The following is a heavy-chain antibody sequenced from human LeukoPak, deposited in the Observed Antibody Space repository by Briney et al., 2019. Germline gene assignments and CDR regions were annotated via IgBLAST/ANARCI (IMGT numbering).Heavy chain of an antibody. D-gene: IGHD6-19*01. CDR3: AKDLMASGWLPYY. CDR2: LYSDGST. J-gene: IGHJ4*02. Sequence: GGSLRLSCAASGFTVSSCYMSWVRQAPGKGLEWVSVLYSDGSTYYADSVKGRFTISRDNSKNTLNLQMNSLRAEDTAVYYCAKDLMASGWLPYYWGQGTLVTVSS. V-gene: IGHV3-53*01. CDR1: GFTVSSCY.